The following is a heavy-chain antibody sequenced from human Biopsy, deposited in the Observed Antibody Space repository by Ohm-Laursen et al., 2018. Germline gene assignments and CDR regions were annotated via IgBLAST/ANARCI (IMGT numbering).Heavy chain of an antibody. D-gene: IGHD1-1*01. V-gene: IGHV1-18*01. CDR3: ARAKLEPVYYYYGMDV. CDR2: INTENGNT. Sequence: ASVKVSCKVSGDRFSNYPISWVRQAPGQGLEWMGWINTENGNTIYAQNLQGRVTMTADTSTSTAYMEVTSLRSDDTAVYYCARAKLEPVYYYYGMDVWGQGTTVTVSS. J-gene: IGHJ6*02. CDR1: GDRFSNYP.